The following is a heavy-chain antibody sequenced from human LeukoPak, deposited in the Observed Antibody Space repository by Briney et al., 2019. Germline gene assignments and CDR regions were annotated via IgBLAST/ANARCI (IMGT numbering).Heavy chain of an antibody. CDR1: GYTFTSYG. V-gene: IGHV1-18*01. J-gene: IGHJ5*02. CDR2: VSGYNDDT. Sequence: GASVTVSCKSSGYTFTSYGIRWVRQAPGQGLAWMGWVSGYNDDTNYAQKFQGRVTMTTDTSTNTAYMELRSLRSDDTAVYYCARDWIIRTREDCFDPWGQGTPVTVSS. CDR3: ARDWIIRTREDCFDP. D-gene: IGHD1-20*01.